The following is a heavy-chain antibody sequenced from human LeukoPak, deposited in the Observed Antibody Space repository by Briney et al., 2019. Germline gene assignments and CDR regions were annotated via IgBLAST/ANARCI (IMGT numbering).Heavy chain of an antibody. J-gene: IGHJ4*02. CDR3: AKDSYKRSYPFDY. CDR1: GFTFSRYA. CDR2: ISGSGGST. Sequence: PGGSLRLSCAASGFTFSRYAMNWVRRTPGKGLEWVSAISGSGGSTYYADSVKGRFTISRDNSKNTLYLQMNSLRAEDTAVYYCAKDSYKRSYPFDYWGQGTLVTVSS. V-gene: IGHV3-23*01. D-gene: IGHD1-26*01.